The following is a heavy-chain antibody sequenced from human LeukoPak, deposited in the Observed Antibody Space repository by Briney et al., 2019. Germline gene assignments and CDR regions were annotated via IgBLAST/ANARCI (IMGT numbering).Heavy chain of an antibody. D-gene: IGHD6-13*01. CDR2: IYYSGNT. CDR3: ARRRSRQPFDY. V-gene: IGHV4-59*12. CDR1: GFTFSNYW. Sequence: GSLRLSCAASGFTFSNYWMSWVRQAPGKGLEWIGTIYYSGNTYCNPSLKSRVTISLDTSNNQFSLKLSSVTAADTAVYYCARRRSRQPFDYWGQGTLVTVSS. J-gene: IGHJ4*02.